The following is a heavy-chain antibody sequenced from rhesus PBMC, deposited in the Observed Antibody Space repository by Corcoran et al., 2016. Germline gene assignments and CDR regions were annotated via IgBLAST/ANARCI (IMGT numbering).Heavy chain of an antibody. V-gene: IGHV4S10*01. CDR2: LYGSSTST. CDR3: AGGVGAAAGIDY. CDR1: GGSISDSYR. Sequence: QVQLQESGPGVVKPSETLSLTCAVSGGSISDSYRWSWIRQPPGKGLEWIWYLYGSSTSTHYNPSLKRRVTFSKDTSKNQFSLMLSSVTAADPAVYYCAGGVGAAAGIDYWGQGVLVTVSS. J-gene: IGHJ4*01. D-gene: IGHD6-25*01.